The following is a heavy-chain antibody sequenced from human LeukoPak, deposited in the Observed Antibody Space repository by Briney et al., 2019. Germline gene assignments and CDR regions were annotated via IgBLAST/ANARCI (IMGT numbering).Heavy chain of an antibody. V-gene: IGHV4-39*01. CDR3: ASPSTFNWFDP. CDR1: GGSINSSSYY. D-gene: IGHD2-2*01. CDR2: IYYSGST. J-gene: IGHJ5*02. Sequence: ASETLSLTSSVSGGSINSSSYYWRSIRQPPGKGLEWIGSIYYSGSTYYNPSLKSRVTISVDTSKNQFSLKLSSVTAADTAVYYCASPSTFNWFDPWGQGTLVTVSS.